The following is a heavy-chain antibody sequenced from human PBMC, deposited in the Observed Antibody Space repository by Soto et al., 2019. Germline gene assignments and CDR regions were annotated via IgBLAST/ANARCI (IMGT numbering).Heavy chain of an antibody. V-gene: IGHV1-8*01. CDR2: MNPNTGNT. D-gene: IGHD6-25*01. CDR3: ARRKERSGPNYFDY. J-gene: IGHJ4*02. Sequence: ASWKVSCKTSGYTFITYDINWWLQSPGQVLEWMGWMNPNTGNTGYSQKFRGRVTLTRNTSISTAYMELMSLKTEDTAVYFCARRKERSGPNYFDYWGQGTLVTVSS. CDR1: GYTFITYD.